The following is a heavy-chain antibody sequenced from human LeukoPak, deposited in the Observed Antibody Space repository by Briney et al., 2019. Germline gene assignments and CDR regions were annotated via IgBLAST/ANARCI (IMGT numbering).Heavy chain of an antibody. V-gene: IGHV3-30*18. D-gene: IGHD6-19*01. CDR3: AKDLWQWLAPPYNWFDP. Sequence: PGGSPRLSCAASGFTFSSYGMHWVRQAPGKGLEWVAVISYDGSNKYYADSVKGRFSISRDNSKDTLYLQMNSLRAEDTAVYYCAKDLWQWLAPPYNWFDPWGQGTLVTVSA. CDR1: GFTFSSYG. J-gene: IGHJ5*02. CDR2: ISYDGSNK.